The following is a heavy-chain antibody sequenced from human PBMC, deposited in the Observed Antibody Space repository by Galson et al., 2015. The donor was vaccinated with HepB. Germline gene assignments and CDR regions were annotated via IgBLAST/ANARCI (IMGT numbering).Heavy chain of an antibody. J-gene: IGHJ5*02. CDR3: AMGALVVGVGATQNNWFAP. V-gene: IGHV1-18*01. CDR2: INTYNRDT. D-gene: IGHD2-15*01. CDR1: GYTFPSYS. Sequence: SVKVSCKASGYTFPSYSITWVRQAPGQGLEWMGWINTYNRDTKYAQKFQGRVTLTADTSTSTAYMELRSLRSDDTAVYFCAMGALVVGVGATQNNWFAPWGQGTLVTVSS.